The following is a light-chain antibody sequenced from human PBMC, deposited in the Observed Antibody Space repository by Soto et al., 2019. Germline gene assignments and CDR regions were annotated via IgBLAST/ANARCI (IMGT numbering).Light chain of an antibody. CDR3: QQRSRSLT. Sequence: EIVLTQSPDTLSFSPGGRATLSCRASQSVGSSLAWYQQKPGQAPRLLIYDASNRPTGIPARFSGSGSGTVFTLTISCLEPEDFAVYFCQQRSRSLTFGGGTRVEIK. CDR1: QSVGSS. V-gene: IGKV3-11*01. CDR2: DAS. J-gene: IGKJ4*01.